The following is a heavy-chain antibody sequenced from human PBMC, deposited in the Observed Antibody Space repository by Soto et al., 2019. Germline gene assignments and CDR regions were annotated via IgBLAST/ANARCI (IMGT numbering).Heavy chain of an antibody. D-gene: IGHD5-18*01. CDR2: IYYSGNT. V-gene: IGHV4-59*01. Sequence: QVQLQESGPGLVKPSETLSLTCTVSGGSLSSSYWSWIRQPPGKGLEWIGYIYYSGNTKYNPSLKSRVTISVDTSKTQFSLKLSSVTAADTAVYYCARGGGGYGHDPWGQGILVTVSS. J-gene: IGHJ5*02. CDR1: GGSLSSSY. CDR3: ARGGGGYGHDP.